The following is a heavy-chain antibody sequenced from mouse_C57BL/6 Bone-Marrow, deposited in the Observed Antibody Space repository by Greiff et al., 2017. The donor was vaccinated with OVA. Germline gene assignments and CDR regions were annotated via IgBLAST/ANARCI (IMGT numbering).Heavy chain of an antibody. D-gene: IGHD2-2*01. J-gene: IGHJ1*03. CDR3: AREGWGYPWYFDV. CDR2: IDPSDSET. V-gene: IGHV1-52*01. Sequence: VQLQQSGAELVRPGSSVKLSCKASGYTFTSYWMHWVKQRPIQGLEWIGNIDPSDSETHYNQKFKDKATLTVDKSSSTAYMQLSSLTSEDSAVYYGAREGWGYPWYFDVWGTGTTVTVSS. CDR1: GYTFTSYW.